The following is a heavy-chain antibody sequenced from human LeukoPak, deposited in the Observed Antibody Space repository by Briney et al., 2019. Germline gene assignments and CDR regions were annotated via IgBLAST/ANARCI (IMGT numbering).Heavy chain of an antibody. V-gene: IGHV4-34*01. CDR1: GGSFSGYY. D-gene: IGHD3-22*01. CDR2: INHSGST. CDR3: AIRYDSSGYYYFDY. J-gene: IGHJ4*02. Sequence: SETLSLTCAVYGGSFSGYYWSWIRQPPGKGLEWIGEINHSGSTNYNPSLKSRVTISVDTSKNQLSLKLSSVTAADTAVYYCAIRYDSSGYYYFDYWGQGTLVTVSS.